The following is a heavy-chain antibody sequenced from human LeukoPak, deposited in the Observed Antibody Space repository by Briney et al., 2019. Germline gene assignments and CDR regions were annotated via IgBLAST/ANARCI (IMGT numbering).Heavy chain of an antibody. CDR3: ARRVGGTPDY. V-gene: IGHV3-23*01. CDR2: ISGSGGKT. Sequence: TGGSLRLSCAASGFTFSTYAMSWVRQAPGKGLEWVSGISGSGGKTNYADSVKGRFTISRDNSKNTLFLQMNRLRADDTALYYCARRVGGTPDYWGRGTLVTVSS. D-gene: IGHD6-19*01. CDR1: GFTFSTYA. J-gene: IGHJ4*02.